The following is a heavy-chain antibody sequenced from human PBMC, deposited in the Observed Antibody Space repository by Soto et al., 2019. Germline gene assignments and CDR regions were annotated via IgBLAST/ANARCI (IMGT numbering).Heavy chain of an antibody. CDR3: VKDEGIEAMDV. V-gene: IGHV3-21*01. D-gene: IGHD3-3*02. CDR1: GFTFSRYT. J-gene: IGHJ6*02. Sequence: EVQLVESGGGLVKPGGSLRLSCVTSGFTFSRYTMNWVRQAPGKGLEWVASITSSGSYVYYADSVKGRFSASRDNAKNSLSLQMDSLRPDDTAIYFCVKDEGIEAMDVWGQGTTVTVSS. CDR2: ITSSGSYV.